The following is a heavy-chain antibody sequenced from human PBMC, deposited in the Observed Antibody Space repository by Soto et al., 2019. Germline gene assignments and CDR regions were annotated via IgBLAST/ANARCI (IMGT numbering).Heavy chain of an antibody. CDR1: GFTFNSYD. CDR3: AKIGIPYYYESSGYTY. Sequence: QVQLVESGGGVVQPGRSLRLSCAASGFTFNSYDMHWVRQAPGKGLEWVAVISYDGNSKYYADSVKGRFTISRDKSKNTLYLQMSSLRAEKTAVYYCAKIGIPYYYESSGYTYRCQGALVMVSS. J-gene: IGHJ4*02. V-gene: IGHV3-30*18. CDR2: ISYDGNSK. D-gene: IGHD3-22*01.